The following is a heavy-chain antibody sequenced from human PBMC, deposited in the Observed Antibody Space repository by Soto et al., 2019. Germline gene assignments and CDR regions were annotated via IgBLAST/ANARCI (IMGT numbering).Heavy chain of an antibody. V-gene: IGHV4-31*02. Sequence: PSETLSLTCTVSGGSISSGGYYWSWIRQHPGKGLEWIGYIYYSGSTYYNPSLESRVTISVDTSKNQFSLKLSSVTAADTAVYYCARDFGGSSYMDVWGKGTKVTVSS. D-gene: IGHD3-10*01. CDR1: GGSISSGGYY. J-gene: IGHJ6*03. CDR3: ARDFGGSSYMDV. CDR2: IYYSGST.